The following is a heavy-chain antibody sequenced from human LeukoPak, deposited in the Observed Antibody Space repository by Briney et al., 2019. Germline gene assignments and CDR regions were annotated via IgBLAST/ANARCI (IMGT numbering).Heavy chain of an antibody. D-gene: IGHD6-13*01. CDR2: IYYSGST. CDR1: GGSISSYY. J-gene: IGHJ3*02. Sequence: SETLSLTCTVSGGSISSYYWSWIRQPPGKGLEWIGYIYYSGSTNYDPSLTSRVTISVDTSKNHFSLKLSSVTAADTAVYYCARPGVAAADYAFDIWGQGTMVTVSS. V-gene: IGHV4-59*08. CDR3: ARPGVAAADYAFDI.